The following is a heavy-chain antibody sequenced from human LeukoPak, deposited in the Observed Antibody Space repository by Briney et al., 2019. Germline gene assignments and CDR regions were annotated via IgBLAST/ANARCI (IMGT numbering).Heavy chain of an antibody. CDR1: CCSIRSYY. CDR3: ASDLVHVAVAGTELYAFDI. V-gene: IGHV4-59*01. Sequence: PSETLSLTCTVACCSIRSYYWSWIRQPPGKGLEWIGYIYYSGSTNYNPSLKSRVTISVDTSKNQFSLKLSSVTAADTAVYYCASDLVHVAVAGTELYAFDIWGQGTMVTVSS. CDR2: IYYSGST. D-gene: IGHD6-19*01. J-gene: IGHJ3*02.